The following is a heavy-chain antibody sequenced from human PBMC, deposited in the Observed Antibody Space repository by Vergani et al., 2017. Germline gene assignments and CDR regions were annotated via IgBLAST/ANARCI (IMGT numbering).Heavy chain of an antibody. Sequence: QVQLQESGPGLVKPSQTLSLTCTVSGGSISSGGYYWSWIRQHPGKGLEWIGYIYYSGSTYYNPSLKSRVTISVDTSKNQFSLKLRSVTAADTAVYYCAREGYCTNGVCFTLFDVWGQGALVTVSS. CDR1: GGSISSGGYY. V-gene: IGHV4-31*03. J-gene: IGHJ4*02. D-gene: IGHD2-8*01. CDR2: IYYSGST. CDR3: AREGYCTNGVCFTLFDV.